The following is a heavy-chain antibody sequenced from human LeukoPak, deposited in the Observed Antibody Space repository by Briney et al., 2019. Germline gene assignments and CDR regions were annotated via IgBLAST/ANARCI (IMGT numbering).Heavy chain of an antibody. CDR2: ISYDGSNK. J-gene: IGHJ4*02. CDR3: ARDVFAYSSGGGIIGY. CDR1: GFTFSSYA. D-gene: IGHD6-19*01. V-gene: IGHV3-30-3*01. Sequence: GGSLRLSCAASGFTFSSYAMHWVRQAPGKGLEWVAVISYDGSNKYYADSVKGRFTISRDNSKYTLYLQMNSLSAEDTAVYYCARDVFAYSSGGGIIGYWGQGTLVTVSS.